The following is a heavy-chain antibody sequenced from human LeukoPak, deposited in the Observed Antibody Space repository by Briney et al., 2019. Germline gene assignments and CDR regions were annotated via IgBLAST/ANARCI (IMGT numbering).Heavy chain of an antibody. CDR1: GFTFSNAW. CDR3: TTVGADEYSSSWSDAFDI. D-gene: IGHD6-13*01. CDR2: IKGKTDGGTT. Sequence: GGSLRLSCAASGFTFSNAWMTWVRQAPGKRLEWVGRIKGKTDGGTTYYAAPVKGRFTISRDDSKDTLYLQMNSLKTEDTAVYYCTTVGADEYSSSWSDAFDIWGQGTMVTVSS. V-gene: IGHV3-15*01. J-gene: IGHJ3*02.